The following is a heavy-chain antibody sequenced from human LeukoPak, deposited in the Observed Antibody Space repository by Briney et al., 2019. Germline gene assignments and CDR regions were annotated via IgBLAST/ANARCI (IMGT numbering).Heavy chain of an antibody. Sequence: ASVTVSFKSSVYPFDNFGLTWVRQAPGQGREWMGWISAYNGNTHYAQKFRGRLTMTTDTSTTTAYLELRSLKSDDTAVYYCARDRLGGDLTGESLYWGQGTLVTVSS. J-gene: IGHJ4*02. V-gene: IGHV1-18*01. D-gene: IGHD4-17*01. CDR1: VYPFDNFG. CDR3: ARDRLGGDLTGESLY. CDR2: ISAYNGNT.